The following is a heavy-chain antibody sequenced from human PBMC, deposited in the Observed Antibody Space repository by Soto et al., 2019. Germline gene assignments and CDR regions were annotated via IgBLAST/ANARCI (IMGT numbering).Heavy chain of an antibody. Sequence: GGSLRLSCAASGFTFSSYWMSWVRQAPGKGLEWVANIKQDGSEKYYVDSVKGRFTISRDNAKNSLYLQMNSLRAEDTAVYYCARSVGYSSSWLESIYYYYMDVWGKGTTVTVSS. J-gene: IGHJ6*03. CDR3: ARSVGYSSSWLESIYYYYMDV. CDR2: IKQDGSEK. V-gene: IGHV3-7*01. CDR1: GFTFSSYW. D-gene: IGHD6-13*01.